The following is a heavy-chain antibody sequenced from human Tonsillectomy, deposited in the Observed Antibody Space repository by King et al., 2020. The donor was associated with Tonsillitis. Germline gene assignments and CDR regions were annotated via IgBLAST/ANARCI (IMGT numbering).Heavy chain of an antibody. J-gene: IGHJ3*02. CDR1: GGSISSYY. CDR2: IYYSGST. Sequence: VQLQESGPGLGKPSETLSLTCTVSGGSISSYYWSWIRQPPGKGLEWIGYIYYSGSTNYNPSLKSRVTISVDTSKNQFSLKLSPVTAADTAVYYCARHHRIVNGFDIWGQGTMVTVSS. CDR3: ARHHRIVNGFDI. D-gene: IGHD1-26*01. V-gene: IGHV4-59*08.